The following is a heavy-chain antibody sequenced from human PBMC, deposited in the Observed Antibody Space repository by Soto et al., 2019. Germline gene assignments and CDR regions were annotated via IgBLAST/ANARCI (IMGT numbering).Heavy chain of an antibody. CDR1: GFTFSSYG. J-gene: IGHJ6*02. Sequence: QVQLVESGGGVVQPGRSLRLSCAASGFTFSSYGMHWVRQAPGKGLEWVAVIWYDGSNKYYADSVKGRFTISRDNSKNTLYLQITGRKSEETDVYYCASGCCSGGSCYYCGMAVWGHGTTVTVSS. D-gene: IGHD2-15*01. CDR3: ASGCCSGGSCYYCGMAV. CDR2: IWYDGSNK. V-gene: IGHV3-33*01.